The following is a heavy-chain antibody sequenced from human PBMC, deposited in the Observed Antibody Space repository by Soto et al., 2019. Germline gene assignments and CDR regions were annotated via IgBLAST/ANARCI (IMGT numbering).Heavy chain of an antibody. J-gene: IGHJ4*02. CDR3: ARVDPRGVAVVRDY. D-gene: IGHD3-10*01. CDR1: GNTFARHG. CDR2: ISGFNGQT. Sequence: ASVKVSGNASGNTFARHGFSWVRQAPGQGLEWMGWISGFNGQTNYALKFQGRVTLTTDTSTSTAYMELRSLRSDDTAVYFCARVDPRGVAVVRDYWGQGTLVNVS. V-gene: IGHV1-18*01.